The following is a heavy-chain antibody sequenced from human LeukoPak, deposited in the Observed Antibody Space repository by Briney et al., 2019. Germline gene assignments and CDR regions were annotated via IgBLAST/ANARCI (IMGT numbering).Heavy chain of an antibody. Sequence: SETLSLTCAVYGGSFSGYYWSWIRQPPGKGLKWIGEIDHSESTNYNPSLKSRVTVSVDTSKNQFSLKLSSVTAADTAVYYCATRPDIAAAGPGWFDPWGQGTLVTVSS. V-gene: IGHV4-34*01. D-gene: IGHD6-13*01. J-gene: IGHJ5*02. CDR3: ATRPDIAAAGPGWFDP. CDR2: IDHSEST. CDR1: GGSFSGYY.